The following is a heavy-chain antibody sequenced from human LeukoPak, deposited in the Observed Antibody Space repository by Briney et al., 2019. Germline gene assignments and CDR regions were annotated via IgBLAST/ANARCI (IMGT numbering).Heavy chain of an antibody. D-gene: IGHD3-3*01. Sequence: GASVKVSCKTSGYTFTRYHIHWVRQAPGQGLEWMGVINPSGGTTTYAQNFQGRVTMTRDTSTITVYMELSSLRSDDTAVYYCAREAIFGVVREYYFDYWGREHWSPSP. CDR3: AREAIFGVVREYYFDY. V-gene: IGHV1-46*01. J-gene: IGHJ4*02. CDR2: INPSGGTT. CDR1: GYTFTRYH.